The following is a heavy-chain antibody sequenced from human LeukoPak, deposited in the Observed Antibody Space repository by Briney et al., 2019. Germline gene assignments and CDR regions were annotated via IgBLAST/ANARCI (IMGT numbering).Heavy chain of an antibody. V-gene: IGHV1-18*01. CDR1: GYTFTSYG. Sequence: ASVKVSCKASGYTFTSYGISWVRQAPGQGLEWMGWISAYNGNTNYAQNLQGRVTMTTDTSTSTAYMELRSLRSDDTAVYYCARVSLVQYYFDYWGQGTLVTVSS. CDR3: ARVSLVQYYFDY. D-gene: IGHD1-1*01. J-gene: IGHJ4*02. CDR2: ISAYNGNT.